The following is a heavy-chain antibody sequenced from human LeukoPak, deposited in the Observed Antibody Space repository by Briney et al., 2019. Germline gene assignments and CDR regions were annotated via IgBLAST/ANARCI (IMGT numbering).Heavy chain of an antibody. D-gene: IGHD3-22*01. V-gene: IGHV1-69*13. CDR3: ARVSKYYYDSSGYLGAFDI. J-gene: IGHJ3*02. CDR1: GGTFSSYA. CDR2: IIPIFGTA. Sequence: SVKVSCKASGGTFSSYAISWVRQAPGQGLEWMGGIIPIFGTANYAQKFQGRVTITADESTSTAYMELSSLRSEDTAVYYCARVSKYYYDSSGYLGAFDIWGQGTMVTVSS.